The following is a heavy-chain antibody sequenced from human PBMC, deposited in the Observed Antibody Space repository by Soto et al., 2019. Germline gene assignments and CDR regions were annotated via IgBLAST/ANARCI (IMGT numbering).Heavy chain of an antibody. V-gene: IGHV3-21*01. Sequence: GGSLRLSCAASGFTFSSYSMNWVRQAPGKGLEWVSSISSSSSYIYYADSVKGRFTISRNNAKNSLYLQMNSLRAEDTAVYYCAREKAVAGTYKEFFDYWGQGTLVTVSS. D-gene: IGHD6-19*01. CDR2: ISSSSSYI. CDR1: GFTFSSYS. CDR3: AREKAVAGTYKEFFDY. J-gene: IGHJ4*02.